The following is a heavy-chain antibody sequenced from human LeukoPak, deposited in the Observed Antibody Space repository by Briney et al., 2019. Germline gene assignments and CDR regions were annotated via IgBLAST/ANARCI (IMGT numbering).Heavy chain of an antibody. J-gene: IGHJ3*02. D-gene: IGHD3/OR15-3a*01. CDR3: VREWKWSGPFEI. CDR2: IYDSGTT. Sequence: SETLSLSCIVSGDSPSGFYWSWTRQTPGKGLEWLGYIYDSGTTNYNPSLNSRVAMSLDTSKNHFSLQLSSVTAADTAIYYCVREWKWSGPFEIWGQGTMVTVSS. V-gene: IGHV4-59*01. CDR1: GDSPSGFY.